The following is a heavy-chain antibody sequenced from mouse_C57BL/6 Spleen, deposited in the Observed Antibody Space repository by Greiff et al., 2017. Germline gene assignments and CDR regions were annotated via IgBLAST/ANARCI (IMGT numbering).Heavy chain of an antibody. CDR3: ARDEGYCCSSYYFDY. J-gene: IGHJ2*01. CDR1: GYTFTSYW. V-gene: IGHV1-52*01. D-gene: IGHD1-1*01. CDR2: IDPSDSET. Sequence: QVQLQQPGAELVRPGSSVKLSCKASGYTFTSYWMHWVKQRPIQGLEWIGNIDPSDSETHYNQKFKDKATLTVDKSSSTAYMQLSSLTSEDSAVYYCARDEGYCCSSYYFDYWGKGTTRTVSS.